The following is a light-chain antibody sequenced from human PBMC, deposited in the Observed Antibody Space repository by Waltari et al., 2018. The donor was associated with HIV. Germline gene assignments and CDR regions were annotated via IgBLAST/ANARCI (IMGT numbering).Light chain of an antibody. CDR3: SSYTSSSTSPGV. J-gene: IGLJ2*01. CDR1: SWDVGGYDY. CDR2: AVS. V-gene: IGLV2-14*03. Sequence: QSALTQPPYVSGSPEQPLTISCTGTSWDVGGYDYVYWYQHRPAQAPKLMIYAVSNRPAGVSNRFSVSKSGNTASLTISGLQAEDEADYYCSSYTSSSTSPGVFGGGTKLTVL.